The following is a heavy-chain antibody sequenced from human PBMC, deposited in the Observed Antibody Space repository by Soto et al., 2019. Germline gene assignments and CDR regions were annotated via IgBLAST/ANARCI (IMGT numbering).Heavy chain of an antibody. D-gene: IGHD3-9*01. CDR2: ISAYSGNT. Sequence: QVQLVQSGAEVKKPGASVKVSCKASGYSSRNYGISWVRQAPGQGLEWMGWISAYSGNTKYAQKLQGRVTMTTEKFAATAYMELRSLRSDDTAVYYCARDQYYDTMTGSVDNWFDPWGQGTLVTVSS. J-gene: IGHJ5*02. V-gene: IGHV1-18*01. CDR1: GYSSRNYG. CDR3: ARDQYYDTMTGSVDNWFDP.